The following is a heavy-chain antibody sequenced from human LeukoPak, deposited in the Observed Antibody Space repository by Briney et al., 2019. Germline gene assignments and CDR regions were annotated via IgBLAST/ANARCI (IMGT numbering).Heavy chain of an antibody. Sequence: ASVKVSCKASGYTFTSYGISLVRQAPGQGLEWMGWISAYNGNTNYAQKLQGRVTMTTDTSSSTAYMELRSLRSDDTAVYYCARDVAWVSGSYRHFDYWGQGTLVTVSS. CDR1: GYTFTSYG. V-gene: IGHV1-18*01. CDR3: ARDVAWVSGSYRHFDY. CDR2: ISAYNGNT. J-gene: IGHJ4*02. D-gene: IGHD1-26*01.